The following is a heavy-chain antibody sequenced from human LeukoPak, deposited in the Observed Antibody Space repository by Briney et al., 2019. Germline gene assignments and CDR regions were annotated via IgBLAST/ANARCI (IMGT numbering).Heavy chain of an antibody. CDR1: GYSFTSYW. CDR3: ARGVYYYGSGKTGVHPAGDAFDI. CDR2: TYPSDSDT. J-gene: IGHJ3*02. V-gene: IGHV5-51*01. Sequence: GESLKISCRGSGYSFTSYWIGWVRQMPGKGLEWMGITYPSDSDTRYSPSFQGQVTISADKSISTAYLQWSSLEASDTAMYYCARGVYYYGSGKTGVHPAGDAFDIWGQGTMVTVSS. D-gene: IGHD3-10*01.